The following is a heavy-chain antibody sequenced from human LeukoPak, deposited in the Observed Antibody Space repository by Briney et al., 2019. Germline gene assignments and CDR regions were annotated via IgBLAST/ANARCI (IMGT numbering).Heavy chain of an antibody. D-gene: IGHD6-13*01. CDR3: ARGRDSSPISTVDD. CDR2: ISYDGSNK. J-gene: IGHJ4*02. CDR1: GFTFSSYA. Sequence: GGSLRLSCAASGFTFSSYAMHWVRQAPGKGLEWVAVISYDGSNKYYADSVKGRFTISRDNSKNTLYLQMNSLRAEDAAVYYCARGRDSSPISTVDDWGQGTLVTVSS. V-gene: IGHV3-30-3*01.